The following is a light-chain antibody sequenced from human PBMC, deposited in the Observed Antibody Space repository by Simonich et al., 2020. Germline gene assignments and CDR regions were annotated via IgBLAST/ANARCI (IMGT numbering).Light chain of an antibody. V-gene: IGKV4-1*01. CDR2: WES. CDR3: QQYYSTPYT. CDR1: QSVLYSSNNKNY. Sequence: DIVMTQSPDSLAVSLGERATINCQSSQSVLYSSNNKNYLAWYQQKPGPPPKLLIYWESTRESGVPDRFSGSGSGTDFTLTISSLQAEDVAVYYCQQYYSTPYTFGQGTKLEIK. J-gene: IGKJ2*01.